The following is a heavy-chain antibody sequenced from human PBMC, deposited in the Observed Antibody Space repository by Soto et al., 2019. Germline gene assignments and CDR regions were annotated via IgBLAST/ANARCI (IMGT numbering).Heavy chain of an antibody. J-gene: IGHJ6*02. V-gene: IGHV3-30*18. CDR1: GFTFSSYG. CDR3: AKERGGYSPYYYYGMDV. D-gene: IGHD3-22*01. CDR2: ISYDGSNK. Sequence: QVQLVESGGGVVQPGRSLRLSCAASGFTFSSYGMHWVRQAPGKGLEWVAVISYDGSNKYYADSVKGRFTISRDNSKNTLYLQMNSLRAEDTAVYYCAKERGGYSPYYYYGMDVWGQGTTVTVSS.